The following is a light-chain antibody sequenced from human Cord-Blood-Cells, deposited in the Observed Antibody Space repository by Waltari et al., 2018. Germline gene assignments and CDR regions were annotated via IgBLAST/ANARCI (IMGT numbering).Light chain of an antibody. CDR1: QSVSSSY. CDR2: GAS. Sequence: EIVLTQYPGTLSLSPGERATLYCRASQSVSSSYLAWYQQKPGQAPRLLIYGASSTATGIPDRFSGSGSGTDFTLTISRLEPEDFAVYYCQQYGSSPRFTFGPGTKVDIK. J-gene: IGKJ3*01. V-gene: IGKV3-20*01. CDR3: QQYGSSPRFT.